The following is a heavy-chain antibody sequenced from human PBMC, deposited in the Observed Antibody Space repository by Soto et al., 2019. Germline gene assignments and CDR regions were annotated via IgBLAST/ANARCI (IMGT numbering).Heavy chain of an antibody. J-gene: IGHJ4*02. CDR2: ISWSSSTI. V-gene: IGHV3-48*02. CDR1: GFTFSSYS. Sequence: EVHLVESGGGLVQPGGSLRLSCAASGFTFSSYSMNWVRQAPGKWLEWVSYISWSSSTIYYADSVKGRFTISRDKAKNSLYLQMNSLRDEDTAVYYCAREMATITEIDYWGQGTLVTVSS. CDR3: AREMATITEIDY. D-gene: IGHD5-12*01.